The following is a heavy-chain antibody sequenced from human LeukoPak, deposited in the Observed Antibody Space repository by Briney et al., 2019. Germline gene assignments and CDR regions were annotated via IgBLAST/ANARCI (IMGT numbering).Heavy chain of an antibody. V-gene: IGHV3-48*01. Sequence: GGSLRLSCAASGFTFSSYSMNWVRQAPGKGPEWVSYISSSSSTIYYADSVKGRFTISRDNAKNSLYLQMNSLRAEDTAVYYCARDPFGGPMGHWGQGTLVTVSS. J-gene: IGHJ4*02. CDR1: GFTFSSYS. CDR3: ARDPFGGPMGH. D-gene: IGHD3-16*01. CDR2: ISSSSSTI.